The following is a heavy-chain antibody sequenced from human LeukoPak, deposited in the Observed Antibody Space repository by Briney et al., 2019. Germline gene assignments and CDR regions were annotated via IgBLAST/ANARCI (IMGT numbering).Heavy chain of an antibody. CDR1: GGSISSSSYY. Sequence: PSETLSLTCPVSGGSISSSSYYWGWIRQPPGKGLEWIGSIYYSGSTYYNPSLKSRVTISVDSSKNQFSLKLSSVTAADTAVYYCARSQRGSSSGLYFDYWGQGTLVTVSS. D-gene: IGHD6-19*01. CDR2: IYYSGST. V-gene: IGHV4-39*01. CDR3: ARSQRGSSSGLYFDY. J-gene: IGHJ4*02.